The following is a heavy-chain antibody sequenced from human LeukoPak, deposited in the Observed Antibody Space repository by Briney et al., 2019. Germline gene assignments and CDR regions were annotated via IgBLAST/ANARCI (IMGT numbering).Heavy chain of an antibody. V-gene: IGHV4-59*13. CDR2: IYYSGST. D-gene: IGHD4-23*01. CDR3: ARASGARWFQTLGVVRCFDL. J-gene: IGHJ2*01. Sequence: SETLSLTCTVSGGSISSYYWSWIRQPPGKGLEWMGYIYYSGSTNYNPSLKSRVTISVDTSKNQFSLKPSSVTAADTAVYYCARASGARWFQTLGVVRCFDLWGRGTLVTVSS. CDR1: GGSISSYY.